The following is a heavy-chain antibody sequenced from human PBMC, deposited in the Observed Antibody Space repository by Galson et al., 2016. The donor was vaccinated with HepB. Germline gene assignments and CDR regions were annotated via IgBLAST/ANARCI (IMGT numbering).Heavy chain of an antibody. CDR1: GYSFAGYY. CDR3: ARVPLHCSSTGCYIDF. D-gene: IGHD2-2*02. CDR2: INPSTGGT. J-gene: IGHJ4*02. Sequence: SVKVSCKASGYSFAGYYIHWVRQAPGLGLEWMGWINPSTGGTNYAPKFEGRVTMTGDTSISTAYLEVNGLTSDDTAVYYCARVPLHCSSTGCYIDFWGQGSLVTGSS. V-gene: IGHV1-2*02.